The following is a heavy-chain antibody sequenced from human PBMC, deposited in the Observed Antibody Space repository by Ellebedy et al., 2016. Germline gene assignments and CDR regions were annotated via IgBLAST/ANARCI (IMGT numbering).Heavy chain of an antibody. CDR3: ARVVTDTASWYFWFDP. V-gene: IGHV4-59*01. Sequence: GSLRLSCSVSDDSISTYSWTWIRQPPGKGLEWIGYISYSGDTTYNPSLESRVTVIVDTFKKEVSLHLTSVTAADTATYYCARVVTDTASWYFWFDPWGQGTPVTVSS. CDR1: DDSISTYS. D-gene: IGHD6-13*01. CDR2: ISYSGDT. J-gene: IGHJ5*02.